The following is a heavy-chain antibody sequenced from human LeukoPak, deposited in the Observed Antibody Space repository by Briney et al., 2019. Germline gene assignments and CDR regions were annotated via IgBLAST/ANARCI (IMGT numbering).Heavy chain of an antibody. CDR1: GFTFSDHY. J-gene: IGHJ6*02. CDR3: ARDRSYYGSGTPYYYGMDV. D-gene: IGHD3-10*01. V-gene: IGHV3-21*01. CDR2: ISSSSSYI. Sequence: GGSLRLSCAVSGFTFSDHYMNWVRQAPGKGLEWVSSISSSSSYIYYADSVEGRFTISRDNAKNSLYLQMNSLRAEDTAVYYCARDRSYYGSGTPYYYGMDVWGQGTTVTVSS.